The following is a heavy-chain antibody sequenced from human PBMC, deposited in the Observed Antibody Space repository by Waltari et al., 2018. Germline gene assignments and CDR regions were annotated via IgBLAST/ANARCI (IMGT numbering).Heavy chain of an antibody. V-gene: IGHV4-4*07. CDR1: GGSISSYY. CDR2: IYTSGRT. Sequence: QVQLQESGPGLVKPSETLSLTCTVSGGSISSYYWSWIRQPAGKGLEWIGRIYTSGRTNYNPSLKSRVTMSVDTSKNQFSLKLSSVTAADTAVYYCARDRSGSVLRFLEWLSHPIWFDPWGQGTLVTVSS. CDR3: ARDRSGSVLRFLEWLSHPIWFDP. D-gene: IGHD3-3*01. J-gene: IGHJ5*02.